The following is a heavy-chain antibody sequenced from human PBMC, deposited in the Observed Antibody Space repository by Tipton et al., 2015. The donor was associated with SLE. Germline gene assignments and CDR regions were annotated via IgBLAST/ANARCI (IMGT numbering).Heavy chain of an antibody. CDR3: ASPIGDPDAFDI. CDR1: GGSISSYY. CDR2: IYHSGST. J-gene: IGHJ3*02. V-gene: IGHV4-59*12. D-gene: IGHD4-17*01. Sequence: TLSLTCTVSGGSISSYYWSWIRQPPGKGLEWIGSIYHSGSTYYNPSLKSRVTISVDTSKNQFSLKLSSVTAADTAVYYCASPIGDPDAFDIWGQGTMVTVSS.